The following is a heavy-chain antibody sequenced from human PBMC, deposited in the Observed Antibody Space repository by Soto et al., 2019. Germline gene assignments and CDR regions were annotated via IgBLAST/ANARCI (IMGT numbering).Heavy chain of an antibody. D-gene: IGHD2-2*01. CDR1: GFTFSSYA. Sequence: GGSLRLSCAASGFTFSSYAMSWVRQAPGKGLEWVSAISGSGGSTYYADSVKGRFTISRDNSKNTLYLQMNSLRAEDTAVYYCAKAPCSSTSCYVGYWGQGTLVTVSS. V-gene: IGHV3-23*01. CDR3: AKAPCSSTSCYVGY. J-gene: IGHJ4*02. CDR2: ISGSGGST.